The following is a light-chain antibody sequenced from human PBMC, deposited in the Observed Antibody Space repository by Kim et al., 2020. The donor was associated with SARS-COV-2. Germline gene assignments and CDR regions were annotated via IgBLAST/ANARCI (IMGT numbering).Light chain of an antibody. CDR3: QSYDSSLSGSV. CDR1: SSNIGAGYD. J-gene: IGLJ3*02. Sequence: QRFTITCTGSSSNIGAGYDVHWYQQLPGTAPKLLIYGNSNRPSGVPDRFSGSKSGTSASLAITGLQAEDEADYYGQSYDSSLSGSVFGGGTQLTVL. CDR2: GNS. V-gene: IGLV1-40*01.